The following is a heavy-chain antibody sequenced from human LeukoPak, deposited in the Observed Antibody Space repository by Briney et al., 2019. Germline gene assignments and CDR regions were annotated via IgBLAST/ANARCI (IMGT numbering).Heavy chain of an antibody. CDR1: GFTFSSYS. D-gene: IGHD3-22*01. CDR3: ARDRAVVVLDGAFDI. J-gene: IGHJ3*02. Sequence: PGGSLRLSCAASGFTFSSYSMNWVRQAPGKGLEWVSSISSSSYIYYADSVKGRFTISRDNAKNSLYLQMNSLRAEDTAVYYCARDRAVVVLDGAFDIWGQGTMVTVSS. V-gene: IGHV3-21*01. CDR2: ISSSSYI.